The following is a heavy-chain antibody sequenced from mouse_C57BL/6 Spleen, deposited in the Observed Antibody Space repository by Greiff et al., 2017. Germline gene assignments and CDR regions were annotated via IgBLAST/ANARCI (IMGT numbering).Heavy chain of an antibody. Sequence: EVKVVESGPGMVKPSQSLSLTCTVTGYSITSGYDWHWIRHFPGNKLEWMGYIRYSGSTNYNPPLKSRISITHDTSKNHFFLKSNSVTTGDTATYYCARGDCYGVVDYWGQGTTLTVSS. J-gene: IGHJ2*01. CDR1: GYSITSGYD. D-gene: IGHD1-1*01. V-gene: IGHV3-1*01. CDR2: IRYSGST. CDR3: ARGDCYGVVDY.